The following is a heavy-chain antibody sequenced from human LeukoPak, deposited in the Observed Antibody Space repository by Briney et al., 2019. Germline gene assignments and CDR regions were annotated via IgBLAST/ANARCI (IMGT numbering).Heavy chain of an antibody. V-gene: IGHV4-59*12. CDR1: GGSITSDY. CDR3: ARGYSGYDKKDYYHYYYMDV. CDR2: IYYGASA. D-gene: IGHD5-12*01. J-gene: IGHJ6*03. Sequence: SETLSLTCTVSGGSITSDYWSWIRQPPGKGLEWIGYIYYGASAYYNPSLKSRVTISADRPKNQFSLKLTSVTAADTAVYYCARGYSGYDKKDYYHYYYMDVWGKGTAVTVSS.